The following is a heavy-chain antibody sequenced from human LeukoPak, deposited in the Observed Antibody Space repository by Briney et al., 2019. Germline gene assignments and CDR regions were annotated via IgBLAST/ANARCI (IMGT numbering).Heavy chain of an antibody. D-gene: IGHD1-26*01. CDR1: GYSFTAYY. V-gene: IGHV1-2*02. Sequence: ASVKVSCKTSGYSFTAYYMHWVRQAPGQGLEWMGWLNPNSGGTKYAQKFQDRVTMTSDPSISTAYMELSRLRSDDTAVYYCAKDAIFFSGNYVNYWGQGTLVTVSS. J-gene: IGHJ4*02. CDR2: LNPNSGGT. CDR3: AKDAIFFSGNYVNY.